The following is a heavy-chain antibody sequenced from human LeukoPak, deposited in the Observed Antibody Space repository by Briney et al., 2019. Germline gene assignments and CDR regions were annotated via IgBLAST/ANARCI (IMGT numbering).Heavy chain of an antibody. CDR3: AREKTDGYYYYYMDV. J-gene: IGHJ6*03. CDR1: GGSISSYY. V-gene: IGHV4-59*01. Sequence: SETLSLTCAVSGGSISSYYWGWIRQPPGKGLEWIGYIYYSGSTNYNPSLKSRVTISVDTSKNQFSLKLSSVTAADTAVYYCAREKTDGYYYYYMDVWGKGTTVTVSS. CDR2: IYYSGST. D-gene: IGHD1-14*01.